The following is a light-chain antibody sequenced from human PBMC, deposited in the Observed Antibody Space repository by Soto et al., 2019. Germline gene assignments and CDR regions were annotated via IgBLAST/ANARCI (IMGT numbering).Light chain of an antibody. V-gene: IGKV1-5*01. CDR3: QQYNTYPGT. CDR2: DAS. J-gene: IGKJ1*01. Sequence: DIQMTQSPSTLSASVGDRVTITCRASQSISSWLAWYQQKPGKAPKLLIYDASSLESGVPSSFSGSGSGTEFTLTISSLQPDDFATCYCQQYNTYPGTFGQGTKVEIK. CDR1: QSISSW.